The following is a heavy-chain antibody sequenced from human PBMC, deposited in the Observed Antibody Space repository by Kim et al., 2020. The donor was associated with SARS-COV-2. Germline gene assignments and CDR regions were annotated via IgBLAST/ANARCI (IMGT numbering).Heavy chain of an antibody. CDR1: GGSISSYY. CDR3: ARRVRYGDACDI. D-gene: IGHD3-10*01. Sequence: SETLSLTCTVSGGSISSYYWSWIRQPPGKGLEWIGYIYYSGSTNYNPSLKSRVTISVDTSKNQFSLKLSSVTAADTAVYYCARRVRYGDACDIWVQGTMV. J-gene: IGHJ3*02. CDR2: IYYSGST. V-gene: IGHV4-59*08.